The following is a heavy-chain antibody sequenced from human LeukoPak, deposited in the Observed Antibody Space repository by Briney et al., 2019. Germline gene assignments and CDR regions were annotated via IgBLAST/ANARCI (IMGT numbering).Heavy chain of an antibody. J-gene: IGHJ4*02. V-gene: IGHV3-9*01. D-gene: IGHD3-22*01. CDR3: AKARTYYYDSSGYLDY. Sequence: GGSLRLSCAASGFTFSSYAMHWVRQAPGKGLEWVSGISWNSGSIGYADSVKGRFTISRDNAKNSLYLQMNSLRAEDTALYYCAKARTYYYDSSGYLDYWGQGTLVTVSS. CDR2: ISWNSGSI. CDR1: GFTFSSYA.